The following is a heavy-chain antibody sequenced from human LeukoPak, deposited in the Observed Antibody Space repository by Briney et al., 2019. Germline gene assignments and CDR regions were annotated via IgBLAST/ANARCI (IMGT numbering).Heavy chain of an antibody. CDR2: ISGSGGST. CDR3: AKGRAYRVYASSDS. J-gene: IGHJ4*02. V-gene: IGHV3-23*01. CDR1: GFGFRSYA. Sequence: GGSLRLSCAASGFGFRSYAMSWVRQAPGQGLEWVSGISGSGGSTYYSDSVKGRFTISRDNSNNTAFLQMNSLRGDDTAVYFCAKGRAYRVYASSDSWGQGTLVTVSS. D-gene: IGHD2-8*01.